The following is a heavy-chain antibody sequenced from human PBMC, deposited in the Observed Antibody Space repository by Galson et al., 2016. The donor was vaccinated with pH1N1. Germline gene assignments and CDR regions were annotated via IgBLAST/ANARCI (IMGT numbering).Heavy chain of an antibody. Sequence: SETLSLTCTVSGGSISSSSYYWGWIRQPPGKGLEWIGSIYYSGSTYYNPSLRSRVTISVDTSKNQFSLKPSSVTAADTALYYCARLRWFIDYWGQGTLVTVSS. CDR1: GGSISSSSYY. J-gene: IGHJ4*02. D-gene: IGHD3-10*01. V-gene: IGHV4-39*01. CDR3: ARLRWFIDY. CDR2: IYYSGST.